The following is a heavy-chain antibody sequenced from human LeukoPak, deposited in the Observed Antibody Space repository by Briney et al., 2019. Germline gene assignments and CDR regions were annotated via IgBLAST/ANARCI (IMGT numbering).Heavy chain of an antibody. CDR3: ARGDYDFWSGYPLPLDP. D-gene: IGHD3-3*01. J-gene: IGHJ5*02. Sequence: GGSLRLSCAASGFTFSSYSMNWVRQAPGKGLEWVSYISSSSSTIYYADSVKGRFTISRDNAKNSLYLQMNGLRAEDTAVYYCARGDYDFWSGYPLPLDPWGQGTLVTVSS. CDR2: ISSSSSTI. V-gene: IGHV3-48*04. CDR1: GFTFSSYS.